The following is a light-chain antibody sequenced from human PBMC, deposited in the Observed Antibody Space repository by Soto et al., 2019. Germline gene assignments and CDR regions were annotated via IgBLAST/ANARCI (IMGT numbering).Light chain of an antibody. J-gene: IGKJ1*01. CDR1: QSISSW. V-gene: IGKV1-5*03. CDR3: QQYNSYSSWT. Sequence: DIQMTQSPSTLSASVGDRVTITCRASQSISSWLAWYQQKPGKAPKLLIYRASNLQSGVPSRFSSSGSGTEFTLTISSLQPDDFATYYCQQYNSYSSWTFGQGTKVEIK. CDR2: RAS.